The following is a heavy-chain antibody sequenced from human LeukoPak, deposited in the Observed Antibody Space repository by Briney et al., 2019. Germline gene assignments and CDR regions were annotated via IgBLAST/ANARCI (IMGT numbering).Heavy chain of an antibody. D-gene: IGHD2-2*01. CDR1: GFSLSTSGVG. CDR2: IYWDDDK. V-gene: IGHV2-5*02. CDR3: AHTSTDIVVVPAAPGVNWFDP. J-gene: IGHJ5*02. Sequence: SGPTLVNPIQTLTLTCTFSGFSLSTSGVGVGWIRQPPGKALEWLALIYWDDDKRYSPSLKSRLTITKDTSKNQVVLTMTNMDPVDTATYYCAHTSTDIVVVPAAPGVNWFDPWGQGTLVTVSS.